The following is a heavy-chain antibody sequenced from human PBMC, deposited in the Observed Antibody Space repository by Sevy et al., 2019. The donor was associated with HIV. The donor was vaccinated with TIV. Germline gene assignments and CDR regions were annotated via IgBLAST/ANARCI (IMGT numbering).Heavy chain of an antibody. CDR1: GYTFKTYG. CDR3: ARDKPQGVVIIPGSMWGGVDY. Sequence: ASVKVSCKTFGYTFKTYGISWVRQAPGQGLEWMGWISAYSDDTNFAQKFQGRVTMTTDTSTSPAYMELSSLRSDDTAVYFCARDKPQGVVIIPGSMWGGVDYWGQGTVVTVSS. CDR2: ISAYSDDT. J-gene: IGHJ4*02. V-gene: IGHV1-18*01. D-gene: IGHD2-2*01.